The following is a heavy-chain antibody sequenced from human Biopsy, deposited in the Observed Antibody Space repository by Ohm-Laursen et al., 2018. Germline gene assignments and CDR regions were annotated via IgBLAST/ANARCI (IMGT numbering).Heavy chain of an antibody. J-gene: IGHJ1*01. Sequence: SVKVSCKASGYTFTGQDLHWVRQVPGQGLEWMGWINPHSGTTKFAQDFQGRVTMTRDTSVTTAYMELRRLRSDDTAVYYCAKGQDLRGGAEYFQHWGQGALVTVSS. V-gene: IGHV1-2*02. CDR2: INPHSGTT. D-gene: IGHD2-15*01. CDR3: AKGQDLRGGAEYFQH. CDR1: GYTFTGQD.